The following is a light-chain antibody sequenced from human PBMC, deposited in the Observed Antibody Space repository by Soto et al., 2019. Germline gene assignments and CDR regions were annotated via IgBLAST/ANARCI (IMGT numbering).Light chain of an antibody. V-gene: IGKV3-20*01. CDR3: HQYGSSQT. CDR2: GAS. CDR1: QTVGSSF. J-gene: IGKJ1*01. Sequence: EIVLTQSPGTLSLSPGERATLSCRASQTVGSSFLAWRQHTPGQAPRLLIYGASTRATGIPDRFSGSGSGTDFTLTISRLEPEDFAVYYCHQYGSSQTFGQGTKVDIK.